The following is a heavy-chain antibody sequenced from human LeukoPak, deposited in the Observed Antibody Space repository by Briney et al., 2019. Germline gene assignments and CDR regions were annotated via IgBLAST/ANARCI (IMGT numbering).Heavy chain of an antibody. Sequence: ASVKVSCKASGYTFTSYYMHWVRQAPGQGLEWMGMISPSGGSTSYAQKLQGRVTMTRDTSASTVYMELSSLRSDDTAVYYCAREGGHDAFDIWGQGTMVTVSS. V-gene: IGHV1-46*04. CDR3: AREGGHDAFDI. CDR1: GYTFTSYY. CDR2: ISPSGGST. D-gene: IGHD6-25*01. J-gene: IGHJ3*02.